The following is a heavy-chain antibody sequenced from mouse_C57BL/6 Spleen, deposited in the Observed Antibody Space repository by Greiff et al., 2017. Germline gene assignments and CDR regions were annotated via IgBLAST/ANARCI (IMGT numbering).Heavy chain of an antibody. V-gene: IGHV5-9-1*02. J-gene: IGHJ3*01. D-gene: IGHD1-1*01. Sequence: EVMLVESGEGLVKPGGSLKISCAASGFTFSSYAMSWVRQTPEKGLEWVAYISSGGGYIYYADTVKGRFTISRDNARNTLYLQMSSLKSEDTAMYYCTRERDTTTAWFAYWGQGTLVTVSA. CDR3: TRERDTTTAWFAY. CDR1: GFTFSSYA. CDR2: ISSGGGYI.